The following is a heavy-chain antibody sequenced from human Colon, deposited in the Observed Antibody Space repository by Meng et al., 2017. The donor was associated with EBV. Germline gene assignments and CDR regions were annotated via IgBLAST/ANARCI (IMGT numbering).Heavy chain of an antibody. J-gene: IGHJ4*02. D-gene: IGHD5-18*01. CDR1: GGSISSVYW. Sequence: VQLGGAGPGLVKSSETLSLTCAVSGGSISSVYWWTWVRQSPGKGLEWIGEIYHSGSTNYNPSLKSRVTISVDKSKNQFSLKLTSVTAADTAVYYCARGGYYSFDYWGQRTLVTVSS. V-gene: IGHV4-4*02. CDR2: IYHSGST. CDR3: ARGGYYSFDY.